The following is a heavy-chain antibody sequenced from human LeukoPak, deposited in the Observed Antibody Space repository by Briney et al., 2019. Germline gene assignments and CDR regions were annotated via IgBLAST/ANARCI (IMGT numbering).Heavy chain of an antibody. CDR1: GFTFSSYA. Sequence: HPGGSLRLSCAASGFTFSSYAMSWVRQAPGKGLEWVSAISGSGASTYYADSVKGRFTISRDNSKNTLYLQMNSLRADDTAVYYGATDREYSDYYYYYYMDVWGKGTTVTVSS. D-gene: IGHD4-11*01. CDR2: ISGSGAST. CDR3: ATDREYSDYYYYYYMDV. J-gene: IGHJ6*03. V-gene: IGHV3-23*01.